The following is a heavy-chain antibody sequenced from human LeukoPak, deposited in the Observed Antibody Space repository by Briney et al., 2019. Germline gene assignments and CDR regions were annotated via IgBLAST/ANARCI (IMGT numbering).Heavy chain of an antibody. CDR2: INSDGSTT. CDR1: GFTFNNYW. Sequence: PGGSLRLSCAASGFTFNNYWMHWVRQAPGRGLVWVSRINSDGSTTTYADSVKGRFTISRDNAENTLYLQMNSLRAEDTAVYYCSRTSRRGAYWRDFDYWGQGTLVTVSS. V-gene: IGHV3-74*01. CDR3: SRTSRRGAYWRDFDY. J-gene: IGHJ4*02. D-gene: IGHD2-21*01.